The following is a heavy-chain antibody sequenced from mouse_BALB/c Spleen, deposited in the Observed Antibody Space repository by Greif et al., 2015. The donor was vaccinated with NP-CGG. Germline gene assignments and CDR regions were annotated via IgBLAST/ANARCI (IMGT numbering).Heavy chain of an antibody. D-gene: IGHD2-1*01. CDR3: ARVGNYYFDY. V-gene: IGHV1-80*01. Sequence: VQVVESGAELVRPGSSVKISCKASGYAFSSYWMNWVKRRPGQGLEWIGQICPGDGDTNYNGKFKGKATLTADKSSSTAYMQLSSLTSEDSAVYFCARVGNYYFDYWGQGTTLTVSS. J-gene: IGHJ2*01. CDR1: GYAFSSYW. CDR2: ICPGDGDT.